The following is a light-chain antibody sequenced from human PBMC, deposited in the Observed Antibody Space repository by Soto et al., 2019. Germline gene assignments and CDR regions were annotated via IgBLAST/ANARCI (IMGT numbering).Light chain of an antibody. CDR3: QQRNNWPRGT. CDR2: DAS. Sequence: EIVLTQSPATLSLSPGERATLSCRASPSVSSYLAWYQQKPGQAPRLLIYDASNRATGIPARFSGSGSGTDFTLTISILEPEDFAVYYCQQRNNWPRGTFGQGTRLEIK. V-gene: IGKV3-11*01. J-gene: IGKJ5*01. CDR1: PSVSSY.